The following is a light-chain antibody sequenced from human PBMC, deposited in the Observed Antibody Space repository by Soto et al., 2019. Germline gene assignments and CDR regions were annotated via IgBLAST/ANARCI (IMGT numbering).Light chain of an antibody. CDR1: QSISSW. V-gene: IGKV1-5*03. Sequence: DIQMTQSPSTLSASVGDRVTITCRASQSISSWLAWYQQKPGKAPKLVIYKASSLESGVPSRFSGSGSGTEFTLTISSLQPDDVATYYCQQYNSYPLTFGGGTKVEIK. CDR2: KAS. J-gene: IGKJ4*01. CDR3: QQYNSYPLT.